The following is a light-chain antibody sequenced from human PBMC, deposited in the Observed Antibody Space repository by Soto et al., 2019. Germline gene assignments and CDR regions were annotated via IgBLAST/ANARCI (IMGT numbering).Light chain of an antibody. Sequence: DTQMTQSPSTLSASIGDRVTITFRASDNIYTWLAWYQQKPGKAPNLLIYAASTLKTGVPSRFAGSGSGTEFTLTISSLQPDDFATYHCQQYKSFPWTFGQGTKVEIK. CDR3: QQYKSFPWT. V-gene: IGKV1-5*03. J-gene: IGKJ1*01. CDR1: DNIYTW. CDR2: AAS.